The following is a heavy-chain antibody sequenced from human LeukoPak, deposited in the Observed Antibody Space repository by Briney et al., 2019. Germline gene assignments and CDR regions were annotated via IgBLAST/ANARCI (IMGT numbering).Heavy chain of an antibody. CDR1: GGSISSYY. V-gene: IGHV4-59*01. J-gene: IGHJ5*02. Sequence: PSETLSLTCTVSGGSISSYYWSWIRQPPGKGLELIGYIYYSGSTNYNPSLKSRVTISVDTSKNQFSLKLSSVTAADTAVYYCARGYYDFWSGYYAAGGFDPWGQGTLVTVSS. D-gene: IGHD3-3*01. CDR2: IYYSGST. CDR3: ARGYYDFWSGYYAAGGFDP.